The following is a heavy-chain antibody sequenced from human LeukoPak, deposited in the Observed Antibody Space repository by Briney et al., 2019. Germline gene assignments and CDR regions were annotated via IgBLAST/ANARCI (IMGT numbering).Heavy chain of an antibody. CDR2: ISGSGGST. CDR1: GFTLSSYA. CDR3: AKIRDTYCSGGSCYSFGWFDP. D-gene: IGHD2-15*01. Sequence: GGSLRLSCAAYGFTLSSYAMSWVRQAPGKGLEWVSAISGSGGSTYYADSVKGRFTISRDNSKNTLYLQMNSLRAEDTAVYYCAKIRDTYCSGGSCYSFGWFDPWGQGTLVTVSS. J-gene: IGHJ5*02. V-gene: IGHV3-23*01.